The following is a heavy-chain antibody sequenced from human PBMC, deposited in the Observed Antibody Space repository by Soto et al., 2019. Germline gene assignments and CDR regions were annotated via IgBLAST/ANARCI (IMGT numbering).Heavy chain of an antibody. Sequence: ASVKVSCKASGYTFTGYYMHWVRQAPGQGLEWMGWINPNSGGTNYAQKFQGRVTMTRDTSISTAYMELSRLRSDDTAVYYCARDRTSANTYNHILNGYSIKPSFDYWGQGTPVTVSS. CDR3: ARDRTSANTYNHILNGYSIKPSFDY. J-gene: IGHJ4*02. CDR2: INPNSGGT. CDR1: GYTFTGYY. V-gene: IGHV1-2*02. D-gene: IGHD3-9*01.